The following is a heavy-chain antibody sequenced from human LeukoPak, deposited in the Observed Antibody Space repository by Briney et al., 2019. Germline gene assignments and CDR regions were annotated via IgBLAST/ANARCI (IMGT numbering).Heavy chain of an antibody. D-gene: IGHD3-16*01. J-gene: IGHJ5*02. Sequence: SVKVSCKASGGTFSSYAISWVRQAPGQGLEWMGGIIPIFGTANYAQKFQGRVTITADESTSTAYMELSSLRSEDTAVYYCAREITGDRGWFDPWGQGTLVTVSS. CDR2: IIPIFGTA. CDR1: GGTFSSYA. V-gene: IGHV1-69*01. CDR3: AREITGDRGWFDP.